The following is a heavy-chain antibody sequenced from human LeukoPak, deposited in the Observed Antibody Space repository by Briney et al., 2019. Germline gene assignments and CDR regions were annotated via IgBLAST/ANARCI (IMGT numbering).Heavy chain of an antibody. D-gene: IGHD4-17*01. CDR2: ISSSSSYI. Sequence: GGSLRLSCAASGFTFSSYSMNWVRQAPGKGLEWVSSISSSSSYIYYADSVKGRFTISRDNAQNSLYLQMNSLRAEDTAVYYCGRQYGDYAGDAFDIWGQGTMVTVSS. CDR3: GRQYGDYAGDAFDI. V-gene: IGHV3-21*01. J-gene: IGHJ3*02. CDR1: GFTFSSYS.